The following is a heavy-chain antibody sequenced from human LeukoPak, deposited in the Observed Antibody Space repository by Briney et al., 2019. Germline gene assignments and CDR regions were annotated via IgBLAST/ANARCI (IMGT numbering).Heavy chain of an antibody. V-gene: IGHV4-59*01. Sequence: PSETLSLTCTVSGGSISSYYWSRIRQPPGKGLEWIGYIYYSGSTNYNPSLRSRVTISLDTSKNQFSLKLSSVTAADTAVYYCARVAHCSSTTCYQGIFDYWGQGTLVTVSS. CDR3: ARVAHCSSTTCYQGIFDY. CDR2: IYYSGST. CDR1: GGSISSYY. J-gene: IGHJ4*02. D-gene: IGHD2-2*01.